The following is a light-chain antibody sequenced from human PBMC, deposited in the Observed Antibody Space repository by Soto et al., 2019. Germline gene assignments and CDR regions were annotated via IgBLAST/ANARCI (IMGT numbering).Light chain of an antibody. V-gene: IGKV1-39*01. J-gene: IGKJ1*01. CDR1: QSISSY. CDR3: QQSYSSPPWT. Sequence: DIQMTQSPSSLSASVGDRVTITCRASQSISSYLNWYQQKPGKAPELLIYAASSLQSGVPSRFSGSGSGTDFTLTISRLQPEDFATYYCQQSYSSPPWTFGQGTKVEIK. CDR2: AAS.